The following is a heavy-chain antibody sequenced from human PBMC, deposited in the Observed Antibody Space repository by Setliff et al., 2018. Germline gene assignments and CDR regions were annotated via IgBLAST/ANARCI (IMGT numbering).Heavy chain of an antibody. CDR2: ISSSSSYI. CDR1: GFTFSSYS. V-gene: IGHV3-21*01. Sequence: GSLRLSCAASGFTFSSYSMNWVRQAPGKGLEWVSSISSSSSYIYYADSVKGRFTISRDNAKNSLYLQMNSQRAEDTAVYYCARDFSGTTSGYWGQGTLVTVSS. D-gene: IGHD1-7*01. J-gene: IGHJ4*02. CDR3: ARDFSGTTSGY.